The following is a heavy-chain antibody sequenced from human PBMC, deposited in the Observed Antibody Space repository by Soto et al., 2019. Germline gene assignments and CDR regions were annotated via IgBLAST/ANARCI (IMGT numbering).Heavy chain of an antibody. Sequence: SETLSLTCTVSGGSISSSSYYWGWIRQPPGKGLEWIGSIYYSGSTYYNPSLKSRVTISVDTSKNQFSLKLSSVTAADTAVYYCARQSGSSGWLYYFDYWGQGTLVTVSS. V-gene: IGHV4-39*01. D-gene: IGHD6-19*01. CDR3: ARQSGSSGWLYYFDY. CDR2: IYYSGST. J-gene: IGHJ4*02. CDR1: GGSISSSSYY.